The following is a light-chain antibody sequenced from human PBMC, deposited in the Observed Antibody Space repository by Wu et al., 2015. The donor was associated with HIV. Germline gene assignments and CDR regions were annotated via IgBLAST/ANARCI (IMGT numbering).Light chain of an antibody. J-gene: IGKJ1*01. Sequence: DIQMTQSPSSLSASVGGRVIITCRASQGISNYLAWYQQKPGKVPKLLIYAASTLQSGVPSRFSGSGSGTDFTLTISSLQPEDVATYYCQKYNSAPETFGQGTKV. CDR1: QGISNY. CDR3: QKYNSAPET. V-gene: IGKV1-27*01. CDR2: AAS.